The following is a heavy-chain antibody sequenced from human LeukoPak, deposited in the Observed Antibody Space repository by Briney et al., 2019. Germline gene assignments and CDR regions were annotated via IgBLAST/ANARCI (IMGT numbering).Heavy chain of an antibody. CDR2: INPSGGST. J-gene: IGHJ4*02. Sequence: ASVKVSCKASGYTFTSYYMHWVQQAPGQGLEWMGIINPSGGSTSYAQKFQGRVTMTRDTSTSTVYMELSSLRSEDTAVYYCARGGYYYDSSGYYYFDYWGQGTLVTVSS. D-gene: IGHD3-22*01. CDR3: ARGGYYYDSSGYYYFDY. CDR1: GYTFTSYY. V-gene: IGHV1-46*01.